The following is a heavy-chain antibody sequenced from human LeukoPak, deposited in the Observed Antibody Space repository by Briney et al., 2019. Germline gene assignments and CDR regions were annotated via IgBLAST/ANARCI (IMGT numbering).Heavy chain of an antibody. CDR2: IRYDGSNK. D-gene: IGHD1-1*01. Sequence: PEGSLRLSCAASGFTFSSHGMHWVRQAPGKGLEWVAIIRYDGSNKYYADSVKGRFTISRDNSKNTLYLQMNSLRAEDTAVYYCAKSGRGLERRNYYYYMDVWGKGTTVTVSS. J-gene: IGHJ6*03. CDR3: AKSGRGLERRNYYYYMDV. CDR1: GFTFSSHG. V-gene: IGHV3-30*02.